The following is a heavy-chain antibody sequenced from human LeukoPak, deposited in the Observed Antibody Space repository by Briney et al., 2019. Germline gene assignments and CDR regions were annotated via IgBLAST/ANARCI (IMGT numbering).Heavy chain of an antibody. CDR2: ISAYNGNT. CDR3: ARDRGIGRLPYYYDSSGYYGLDY. Sequence: ASVKVSCKASGYTFTSYGISWVRQAPGQGLEWMGWISAYNGNTNYAQKLQGRVTMTTDTSTSTAYMELRSLRSDDTAVYYCARDRGIGRLPYYYDSSGYYGLDYWGQGTLVTVSS. V-gene: IGHV1-18*01. J-gene: IGHJ4*02. D-gene: IGHD3-22*01. CDR1: GYTFTSYG.